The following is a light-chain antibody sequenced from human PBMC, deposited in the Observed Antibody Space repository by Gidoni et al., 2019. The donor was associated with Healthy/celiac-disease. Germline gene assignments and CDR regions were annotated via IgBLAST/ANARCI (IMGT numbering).Light chain of an antibody. V-gene: IGKV1-33*01. CDR3: QQYDNLPPL. CDR1: QDISNY. J-gene: IGKJ3*01. CDR2: DAS. Sequence: DIQMTQSPSSLSASVGDRVTITCQASQDISNYLNWYQQKPGKAPKLLLYDASNLETGVPSRFSGSGSGTDFTFTISSLQPEVIATYYCQQYDNLPPLFGPGTKVDIK.